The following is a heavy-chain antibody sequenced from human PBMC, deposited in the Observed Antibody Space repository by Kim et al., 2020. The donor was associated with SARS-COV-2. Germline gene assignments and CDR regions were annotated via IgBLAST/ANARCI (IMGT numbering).Heavy chain of an antibody. CDR1: GFTFSSYW. CDR3: ARGWAVGDYVGYYYYYGMDV. J-gene: IGHJ6*02. CDR2: IKQDGSEK. D-gene: IGHD4-17*01. V-gene: IGHV3-7*03. Sequence: GGSLRLSCAASGFTFSSYWMSWVRQAPGKGLEWVANIKQDGSEKYYVDSVKGRFTISRDNAKNSLYLQMNSLRAEDTAVYYCARGWAVGDYVGYYYYYGMDVWGQGTTVTVSS.